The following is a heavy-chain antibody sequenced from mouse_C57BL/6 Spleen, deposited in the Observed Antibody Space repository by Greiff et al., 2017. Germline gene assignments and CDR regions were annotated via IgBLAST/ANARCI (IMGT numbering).Heavy chain of an antibody. Sequence: QVQLQQPGAELVKPGASVKLSCKASGYTFTSYWMHWVKQRPGQGLEWIGMIHPNSGSTNYNEKFKSKATLTVDKSSSTAYMQLSSLTSEDSAVYYCARKLTGSFAYWGQGTLVTVSA. CDR2: IHPNSGST. D-gene: IGHD4-1*01. V-gene: IGHV1-64*01. J-gene: IGHJ3*01. CDR3: ARKLTGSFAY. CDR1: GYTFTSYW.